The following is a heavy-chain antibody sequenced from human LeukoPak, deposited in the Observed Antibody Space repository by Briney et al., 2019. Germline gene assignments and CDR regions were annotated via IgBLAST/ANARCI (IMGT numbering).Heavy chain of an antibody. Sequence: PGGSLRLSCAASGFTFSSFGMHWVRQAPGKGLEWVAFIRYDGSNEYYADPVKGRFTISRDNSKNTLYLQMNSLRAEDTAVYYCARRIVPYYYDSNDAFDIWGQGTMVTVSS. V-gene: IGHV3-30*02. J-gene: IGHJ3*02. D-gene: IGHD3-22*01. CDR2: IRYDGSNE. CDR1: GFTFSSFG. CDR3: ARRIVPYYYDSNDAFDI.